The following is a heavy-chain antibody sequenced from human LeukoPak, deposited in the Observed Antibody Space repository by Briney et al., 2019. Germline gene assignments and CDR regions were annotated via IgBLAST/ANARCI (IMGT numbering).Heavy chain of an antibody. Sequence: SETLSLTCAVYGGSFSGYYWSWIRQPPGKGLEWIGEINHSGSTNYNPSLKSRVTISVDTSKNQFSLKLSSVTAADTAVHYCARGLPGDFDYWGQGTLVTVSS. J-gene: IGHJ4*02. CDR1: GGSFSGYY. V-gene: IGHV4-34*01. CDR2: INHSGST. CDR3: ARGLPGDFDY.